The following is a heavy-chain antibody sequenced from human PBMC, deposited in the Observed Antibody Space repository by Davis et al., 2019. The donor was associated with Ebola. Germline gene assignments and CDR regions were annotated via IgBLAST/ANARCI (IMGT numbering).Heavy chain of an antibody. V-gene: IGHV3-48*03. CDR1: GFTFSSYE. D-gene: IGHD3-10*01. J-gene: IGHJ4*02. CDR2: ISSSGSTI. CDR3: AKGLYGSGSSY. Sequence: GESLKISCAASGFTFSSYEMNWVRQAPGKGLEWVSYISSSGSTIYYADSVKGRFTISRDNSKNTLYLQMNSLRAEDTAVYYCAKGLYGSGSSYWGQGTLVTVSS.